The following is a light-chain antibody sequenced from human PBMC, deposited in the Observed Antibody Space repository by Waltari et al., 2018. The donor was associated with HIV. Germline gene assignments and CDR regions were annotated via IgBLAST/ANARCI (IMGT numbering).Light chain of an antibody. V-gene: IGLV2-11*01. CDR1: SSDVGGYNS. Sequence: QSALTQPRSVSGSPGQSVAISCTGTSSDVGGYNSVSWYQQHPGKALKLMIYDVTKRPSGVPDRFSGSKSGDSASLTISGLQAEDEAVYFCSPYTSNSVFFGGGTRLTVL. J-gene: IGLJ2*01. CDR2: DVT. CDR3: SPYTSNSVF.